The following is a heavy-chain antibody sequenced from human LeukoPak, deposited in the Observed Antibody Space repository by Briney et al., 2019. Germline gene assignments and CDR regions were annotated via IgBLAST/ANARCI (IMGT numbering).Heavy chain of an antibody. J-gene: IGHJ4*02. V-gene: IGHV3-23*01. CDR3: AKIGYYDSSGYSDY. D-gene: IGHD3-22*01. CDR1: GFTFSSYV. Sequence: GGSLRLSCAASGFTFSSYVMSWVRLAPGKGLEWVSVISGSGGSSFYADSVKGRFTISRDNSKNTLYLQMNSLRAEDTAVYYCAKIGYYDSSGYSDYWGQGTLVTVSS. CDR2: ISGSGGSS.